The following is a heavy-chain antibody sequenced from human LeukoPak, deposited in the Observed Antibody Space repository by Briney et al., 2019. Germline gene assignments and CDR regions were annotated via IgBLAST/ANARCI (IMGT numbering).Heavy chain of an antibody. V-gene: IGHV4-59*08. D-gene: IGHD3-3*01. Sequence: KPSETLSLTCTVSGGSISSYYWSWIRQPPGKELEWIGYIYYSGSTNYNPSLKSRVTISVDTSKNQFSLKLSSVTAADTAVYYCARAFRGIFGVFEAFDIWGQGTMVTVSS. CDR2: IYYSGST. J-gene: IGHJ3*02. CDR1: GGSISSYY. CDR3: ARAFRGIFGVFEAFDI.